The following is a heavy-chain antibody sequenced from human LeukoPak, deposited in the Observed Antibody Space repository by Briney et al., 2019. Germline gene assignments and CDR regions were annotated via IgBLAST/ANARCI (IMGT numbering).Heavy chain of an antibody. J-gene: IGHJ5*02. CDR3: ARRSSSWFSGDWFDP. V-gene: IGHV1-8*01. CDR2: MNPNSGNT. CDR1: GYTFTSYD. Sequence: ASVKVSCKASGYTFTSYDINWVRQATGQGLEWMGWMNPNSGNTGYAQKLQGRVTMTRNTSISTAYMELSSLRSEDTAVYYCARRSSSWFSGDWFDPWGQGTLVTVSS. D-gene: IGHD6-13*01.